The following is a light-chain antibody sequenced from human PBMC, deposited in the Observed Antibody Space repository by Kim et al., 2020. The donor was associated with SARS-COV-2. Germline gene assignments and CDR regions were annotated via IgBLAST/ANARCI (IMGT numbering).Light chain of an antibody. CDR3: HQRSNWPPLLT. J-gene: IGKJ4*01. Sequence: EIVLTQSPAPLSLSPGERATLSCRASQSVSSYLAWYQQKPGQAPRLLIYDASNRATGIPARFSGSGSGTDFTLTINSLEPEDFAVYYCHQRSNWPPLLTFGGGTKVDIK. CDR1: QSVSSY. V-gene: IGKV3-11*01. CDR2: DAS.